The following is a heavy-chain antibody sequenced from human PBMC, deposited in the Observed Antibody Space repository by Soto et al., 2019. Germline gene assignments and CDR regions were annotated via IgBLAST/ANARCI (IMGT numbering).Heavy chain of an antibody. D-gene: IGHD4-17*01. V-gene: IGHV1-2*04. Sequence: GASVKVSCKASGYTFTVYYMHWVRQAPGQGLEWMGWINPNSGGTNYAQKFQGWVTMTRDTSISTAYMELSRLRSDDTAVYYCARGTTVTTPAVLRYWGQGTLVTVSS. CDR1: GYTFTVYY. J-gene: IGHJ4*02. CDR2: INPNSGGT. CDR3: ARGTTVTTPAVLRY.